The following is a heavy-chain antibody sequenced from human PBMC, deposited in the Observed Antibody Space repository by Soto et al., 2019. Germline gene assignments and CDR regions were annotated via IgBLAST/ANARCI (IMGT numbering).Heavy chain of an antibody. CDR3: ARITGYCSVTSCYSEFDP. Sequence: SETLSLTCTVSGGSISSFYWSWIRQPPGKGLEWIGYIYYSGNTKYNPSLKSRVTMSVDTSKNQFSLRLSSVTAADTAVYYCARITGYCSVTSCYSEFDPRGQGTLVTVSS. D-gene: IGHD2-2*01. CDR1: GGSISSFY. J-gene: IGHJ5*02. V-gene: IGHV4-59*08. CDR2: IYYSGNT.